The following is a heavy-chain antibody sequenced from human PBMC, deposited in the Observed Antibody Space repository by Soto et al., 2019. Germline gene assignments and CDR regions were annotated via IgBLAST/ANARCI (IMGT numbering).Heavy chain of an antibody. Sequence: SETLSVTCPVSGGSISSYYWSWIRQPPGKGLEWIGYIYYSGSTNYNPSLKSRVTISVDTSKNQFSLKLSSVTAADTAVYYWARITKIPRGAWFEPWAQGTLVTV. CDR1: GGSISSYY. D-gene: IGHD3-22*01. CDR3: ARITKIPRGAWFEP. V-gene: IGHV4-59*01. J-gene: IGHJ5*02. CDR2: IYYSGST.